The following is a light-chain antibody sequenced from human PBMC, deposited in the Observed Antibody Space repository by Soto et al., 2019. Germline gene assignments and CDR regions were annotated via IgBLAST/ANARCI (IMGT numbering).Light chain of an antibody. CDR3: QQRSNWPPALT. V-gene: IGKV3-11*01. CDR2: DAS. J-gene: IGKJ4*01. CDR1: QSVSSY. Sequence: EIVLTQSPATLSLSPGERATLSCRASQSVSSYLAWYQQKPGQAPRLLIYDASNRATGIPARFSGSGSGTDFPLTIRSLEPEDFAVYYCQQRSNWPPALTFGGGTKVEIK.